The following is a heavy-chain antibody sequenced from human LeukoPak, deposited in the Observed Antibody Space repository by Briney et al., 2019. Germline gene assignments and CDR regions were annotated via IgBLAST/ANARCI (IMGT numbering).Heavy chain of an antibody. Sequence: PGGSLRLSCAASGFIFSDYYMSWIRQAPGKGLEWVSYISSSGSTIYYADSVKGRFTISRDNAKNSLYLQMNSLRADDTAVYYCARFAAGGSYYYYMDVWGKGTTVTVSS. D-gene: IGHD6-25*01. CDR1: GFIFSDYY. V-gene: IGHV3-11*04. CDR2: ISSSGSTI. J-gene: IGHJ6*03. CDR3: ARFAAGGSYYYYMDV.